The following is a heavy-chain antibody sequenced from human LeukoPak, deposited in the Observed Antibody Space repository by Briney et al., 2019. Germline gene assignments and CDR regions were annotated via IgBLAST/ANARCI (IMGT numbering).Heavy chain of an antibody. J-gene: IGHJ5*02. D-gene: IGHD3-22*01. CDR1: GGSISSYY. CDR2: IYTSGST. Sequence: PSETLSLTCTVSGGSISSYYWSWIRQPAGKGLEWIGRIYTSGSTNYNPSLKSRVTISVDTSKNQFSLKLSSVTAADTAVYYCARADYDSSGFASAEPDWFDPWGQGTLVTVSS. V-gene: IGHV4-4*07. CDR3: ARADYDSSGFASAEPDWFDP.